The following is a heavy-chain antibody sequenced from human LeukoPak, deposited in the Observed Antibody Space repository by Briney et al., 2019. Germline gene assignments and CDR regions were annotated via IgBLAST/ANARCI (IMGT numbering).Heavy chain of an antibody. V-gene: IGHV4-59*01. CDR1: GGSISSYY. CDR3: ARHRKDIGFDS. Sequence: SETLSLTCTVSGGSISSYYWNWIRQPPGKGLEWIGYIYYSGSTNYNPSLKSRVTISVDTSKNQFSLKLSSVTAADTAVYYCARHRKDIGFDSWGQGTLVTVSS. J-gene: IGHJ4*02. D-gene: IGHD2-15*01. CDR2: IYYSGST.